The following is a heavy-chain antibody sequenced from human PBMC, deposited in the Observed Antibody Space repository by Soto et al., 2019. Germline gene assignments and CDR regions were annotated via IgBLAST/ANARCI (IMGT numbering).Heavy chain of an antibody. V-gene: IGHV3-30*04. CDR1: GFIFTNHA. CDR3: ARDIYSYGPVGTPDV. Sequence: QVQMVESGGGVVQPGRSLRLSCVVSGFIFTNHAMHWVRQAPGKGLEWVAVISDDTNRKYYADSVKGRFTISRDNSKNILYQQMNSLSDDDTAVYYCARDIYSYGPVGTPDVWGQGTMLIVSS. CDR2: ISDDTNRK. J-gene: IGHJ3*01. D-gene: IGHD2-15*01.